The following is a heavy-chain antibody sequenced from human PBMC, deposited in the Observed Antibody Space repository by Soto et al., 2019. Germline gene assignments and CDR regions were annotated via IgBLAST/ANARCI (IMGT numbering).Heavy chain of an antibody. D-gene: IGHD3-22*01. J-gene: IGHJ5*02. CDR3: ARDRTDSGYYTNWLDP. Sequence: QVHLMQSGAEVKKPGSSVKVSCKASGGTFGSDAITWVRQAPGQGLEWVGRIIPIFGTTNYAQNLQGRVTISADKSTLTSYMELLSLTSDDTALYYCARDRTDSGYYTNWLDPWGQGTQVTVSS. CDR1: GGTFGSDA. CDR2: IIPIFGTT. V-gene: IGHV1-69*06.